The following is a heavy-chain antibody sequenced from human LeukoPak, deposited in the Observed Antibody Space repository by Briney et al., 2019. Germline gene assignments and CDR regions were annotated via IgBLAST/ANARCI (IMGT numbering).Heavy chain of an antibody. CDR2: MNPNSGNT. J-gene: IGHJ4*02. V-gene: IGHV1-8*01. CDR3: ARGRPARGDSHGYF. Sequence: ASVKVSCKASGYTFTSYDINWVRQATGQGLEWMGWMNPNSGNTGYAQKFQGRVTMTRNTSISTAYMELSSLRSEDTAVYYCARGRPARGDSHGYFWGQGTLVTVSS. D-gene: IGHD5-18*01. CDR1: GYTFTSYD.